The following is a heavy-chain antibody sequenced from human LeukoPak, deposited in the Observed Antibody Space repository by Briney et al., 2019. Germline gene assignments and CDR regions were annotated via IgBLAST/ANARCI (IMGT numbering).Heavy chain of an antibody. CDR2: TYYSGST. V-gene: IGHV4-59*01. J-gene: IGHJ6*02. CDR1: GGSISSYY. Sequence: SETLSLTCTVSGGSISSYYWSWIRQPPGKGLEWIGYTYYSGSTNYNPSLKSRVTISVDTSKNQFSLKLSSVTAADTAVYYCARVQEPYYYYGMDVWGQGTTVTVSS. CDR3: ARVQEPYYYYGMDV. D-gene: IGHD1-14*01.